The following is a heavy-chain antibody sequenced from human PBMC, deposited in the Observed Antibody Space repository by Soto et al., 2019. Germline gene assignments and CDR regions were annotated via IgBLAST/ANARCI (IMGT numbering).Heavy chain of an antibody. J-gene: IGHJ4*02. Sequence: EVPLVESGGGLVPTGGSLRLSCVISESTVRRDWMNWVRQAPGKGLEWVAHTNQDGSEKYYVDSVKGRFTISRDNAKTSLYLQMNSLIVGDTVIFYCSGGVGDAFWGQGTLVTVSS. CDR2: TNQDGSEK. CDR3: SGGVGDAF. V-gene: IGHV3-7*04. D-gene: IGHD1-26*01. CDR1: ESTVRRDW.